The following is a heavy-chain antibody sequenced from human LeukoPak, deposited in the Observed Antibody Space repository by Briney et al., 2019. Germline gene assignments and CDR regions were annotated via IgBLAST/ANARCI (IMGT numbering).Heavy chain of an antibody. CDR1: GGSISSYY. J-gene: IGHJ4*02. CDR3: AVGYCSGGSCRRGLDY. V-gene: IGHV4-4*07. D-gene: IGHD2-15*01. CDR2: IYTSGST. Sequence: SEALSLTCTVSGGSISSYYWSWIRQPAGKGLERIGRIYTSGSTNYNPSLKSRVTMSVDTSKNQFSLKLSSVTAADTAVYYCAVGYCSGGSCRRGLDYWGQGTLVTVSS.